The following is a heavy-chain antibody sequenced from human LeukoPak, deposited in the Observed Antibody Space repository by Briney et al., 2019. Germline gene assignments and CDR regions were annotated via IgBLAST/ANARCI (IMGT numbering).Heavy chain of an antibody. CDR2: IKSKTDGGTT. CDR1: GFTFSNAW. V-gene: IGHV3-15*01. Sequence: GGSLRLSCAASGFTFSNAWMSWVRQAPGKGLEWVGRIKSKTDGGTTDYAAPVKGRFTISRDDSKNTLYLQMNSLRAEDTAVYYCARVRGYYDILTGYSEMYYFDYWGQGTLVTVSS. CDR3: ARVRGYYDILTGYSEMYYFDY. J-gene: IGHJ4*02. D-gene: IGHD3-9*01.